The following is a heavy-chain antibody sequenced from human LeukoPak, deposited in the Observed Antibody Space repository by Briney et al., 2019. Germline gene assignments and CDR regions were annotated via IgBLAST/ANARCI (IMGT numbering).Heavy chain of an antibody. CDR3: ATPSYFLDY. J-gene: IGHJ4*02. Sequence: PGGSLRLSCAASGFTFSNYAMHWVRQAPGKGLEWVAFIQYDGSNKYYADSVKGRFTISRDNSKNALYLQMNGLRAEDTAVYYCATPSYFLDYWGQGTLVTVSS. CDR1: GFTFSNYA. CDR2: IQYDGSNK. D-gene: IGHD3-10*01. V-gene: IGHV3-30*02.